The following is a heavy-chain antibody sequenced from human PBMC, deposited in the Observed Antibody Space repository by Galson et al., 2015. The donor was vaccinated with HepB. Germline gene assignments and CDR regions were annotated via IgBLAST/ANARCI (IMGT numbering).Heavy chain of an antibody. J-gene: IGHJ4*02. CDR1: GFTFSTYS. CDR2: ISYDELNQ. V-gene: IGHV3-30-3*01. CDR3: ARDRYYGSGNYYIEYYFDY. Sequence: SLRLSCAASGFTFSTYSMHWVRQAPGKGLEWVAVISYDELNQYYADSVKGRFTISRDNSKNTLYLQMNSLRTEDTAVYYCARDRYYGSGNYYIEYYFDYWGQGALVTVSS. D-gene: IGHD3-10*01.